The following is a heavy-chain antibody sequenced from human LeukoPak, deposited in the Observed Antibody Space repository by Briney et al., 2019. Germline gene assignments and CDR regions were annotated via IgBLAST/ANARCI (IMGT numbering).Heavy chain of an antibody. CDR3: AKGLQIVVVTATFFDY. CDR1: GGSISSGDYY. J-gene: IGHJ4*02. CDR2: IYYSGST. Sequence: SETLFLTCTVSGGSISSGDYYWSWIRQPPGKGLEWIGYIYYSGSTYYNPSLKSRVTISVDTSKNQFSLKLSSVTAADTAVYYCAKGLQIVVVTATFFDYWGQGTLVTVSS. V-gene: IGHV4-30-4*01. D-gene: IGHD2-21*02.